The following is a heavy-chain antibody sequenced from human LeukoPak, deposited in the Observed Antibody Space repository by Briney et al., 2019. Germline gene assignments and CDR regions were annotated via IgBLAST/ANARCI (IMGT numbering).Heavy chain of an antibody. V-gene: IGHV3-73*01. CDR2: IRTKVDSYAT. D-gene: IGHD2-15*01. J-gene: IGHJ4*02. CDR1: GFIFSDFA. CDR3: ARPSGGFHF. Sequence: GGSLRLSCAASGFIFSDFAMHWVRQASGKGLEWVGRIRTKVDSYATTYAASVKGRFTVSRDDSKNTAYLEMNSLKSEDTAVYYCARPSGGFHFWGQGTLVTVSS.